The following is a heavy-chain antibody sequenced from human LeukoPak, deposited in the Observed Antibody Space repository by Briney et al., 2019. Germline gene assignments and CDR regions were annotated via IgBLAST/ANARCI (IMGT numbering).Heavy chain of an antibody. CDR2: ITISSTTR. D-gene: IGHD5-24*01. J-gene: IGHJ4*02. Sequence: GGSLRLSCAASGFTFSNYHMNWVRQAPGKGLEWISYITISSTTRYYADSVKGRFIVSRDNAKNSLYLQMNSLRDEGTAVYYCARDKWLDYWGQGSLVTVSS. CDR1: GFTFSNYH. CDR3: ARDKWLDY. V-gene: IGHV3-48*02.